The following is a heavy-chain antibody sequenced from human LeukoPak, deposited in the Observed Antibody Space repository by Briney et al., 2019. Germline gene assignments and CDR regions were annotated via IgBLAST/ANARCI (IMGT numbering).Heavy chain of an antibody. CDR1: GYTFTGYH. CDR2: INPNSGGT. CDR3: ARDRGGAYSSSWGTEFDY. V-gene: IGHV1-2*04. D-gene: IGHD6-13*01. J-gene: IGHJ4*02. Sequence: ASVKVSCKASGYTFTGYHMHWVRQAPGQGLEWMGWINPNSGGTNYAQKFQGWVTMTRDTSISTAYMELSRLRSDDTAVYYCARDRGGAYSSSWGTEFDYWGQGTLVTVSS.